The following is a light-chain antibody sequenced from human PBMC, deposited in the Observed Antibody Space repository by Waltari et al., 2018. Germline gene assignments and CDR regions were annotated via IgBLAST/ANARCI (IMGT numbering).Light chain of an antibody. J-gene: IGLJ1*01. CDR1: SSDVGSYNL. CDR2: EGS. V-gene: IGLV2-23*01. Sequence: QSALTQPASVSGSPGQSITLSCTGTSSDVGSYNLVPWYQQHPGKAPKLMIYEGSKRPSGVSNRFSGSKSGNTASLTISGLQAEDEADYYCCSYAGSSFYVFGTGTKVTVL. CDR3: CSYAGSSFYV.